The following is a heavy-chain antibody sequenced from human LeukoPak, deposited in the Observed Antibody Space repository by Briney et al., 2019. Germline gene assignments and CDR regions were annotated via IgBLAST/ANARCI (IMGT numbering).Heavy chain of an antibody. CDR3: ARGIPLDDAFDI. V-gene: IGHV1-69*13. J-gene: IGHJ3*02. CDR1: GGTFSSYA. D-gene: IGHD1-1*01. CDR2: IIPIFGTA. Sequence: ASVKVSCKASGGTFSSYAISWVRQAPGQGLEWMGGIIPIFGTANYAQKFQGRVTITADESTSTAYMELSSLRSEDTAVYYCARGIPLDDAFDIWGQGTMVTVSS.